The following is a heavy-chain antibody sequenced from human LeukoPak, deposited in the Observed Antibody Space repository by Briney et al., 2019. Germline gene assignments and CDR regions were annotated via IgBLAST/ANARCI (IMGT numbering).Heavy chain of an antibody. D-gene: IGHD3-16*01. CDR1: DGSFSGYY. V-gene: IGHV4-34*01. Sequence: PSETLSLTCDVSDGSFSGYYYSWIRQPPGKGLEWIGEVSRSGTTNYNSSLKSRVSMSVGASSTQFSLIMTSVTAADTAVYYCATSGWNGGGGFDPWGQGTLVIVSS. CDR3: ATSGWNGGGGFDP. CDR2: VSRSGTT. J-gene: IGHJ5*02.